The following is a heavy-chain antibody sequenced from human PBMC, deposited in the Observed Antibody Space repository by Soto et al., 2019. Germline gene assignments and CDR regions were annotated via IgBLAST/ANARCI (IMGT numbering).Heavy chain of an antibody. D-gene: IGHD3-3*01. CDR1: GFSLTTSGVG. CDR2: VYWDDDK. V-gene: IGHV2-5*02. CDR3: AHNRSDFWSAFAQ. Sequence: QITLKESGPTLVKATQPLTLTCTFSGFSLTTSGVGVGWIRQPPGKALEGLALVYWDDDKRYSPSLKSRLTVTQDTSKNPVVLTMTNMDPVVTAACYCAHNRSDFWSAFAQWGQGTLVSVSS. J-gene: IGHJ4*02.